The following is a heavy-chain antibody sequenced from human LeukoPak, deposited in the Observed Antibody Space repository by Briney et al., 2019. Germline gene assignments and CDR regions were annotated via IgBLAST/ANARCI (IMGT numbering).Heavy chain of an antibody. CDR1: GGSFSGYY. CDR2: INHSGST. D-gene: IGHD2-15*01. J-gene: IGHJ1*01. Sequence: PSETLSLTCAVYGGSFSGYYWSWIRQPPGKGLEWIGEINHSGSTNYNPSLKSRVTISVDTSKNQFSLKLTSVTAADTAVYYCATLRYCSGGSCFPKYFQHWGQGTLVTVSS. CDR3: ATLRYCSGGSCFPKYFQH. V-gene: IGHV4-34*01.